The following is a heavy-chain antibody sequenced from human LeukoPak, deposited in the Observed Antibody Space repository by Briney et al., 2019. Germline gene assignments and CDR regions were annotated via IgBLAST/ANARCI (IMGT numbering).Heavy chain of an antibody. Sequence: PGGSLRLSCAASGFTFSSYSMNWVRQAPGKGLEWVSSISSSSSYIYYADSVKGRFTISRDNAKNSLYLQMNSLRAEDTAVYYCARVGYDILTGYYPFDYWGQGTLVTVSS. CDR1: GFTFSSYS. D-gene: IGHD3-9*01. CDR2: ISSSSSYI. V-gene: IGHV3-21*01. J-gene: IGHJ4*02. CDR3: ARVGYDILTGYYPFDY.